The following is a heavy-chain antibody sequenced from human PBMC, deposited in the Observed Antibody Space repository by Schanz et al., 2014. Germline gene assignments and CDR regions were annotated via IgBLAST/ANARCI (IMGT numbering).Heavy chain of an antibody. CDR1: GFTFSSYA. CDR3: AREDMVRGIRAFDI. V-gene: IGHV3-23*04. J-gene: IGHJ3*02. Sequence: VQLVESGGGVVQPGRSLRLSCAASGFTFSSYAMSWVRQAPGKGLEWVSGISGTGGGTAYYADSVKGRFTISRDNAKNSLFLQINSLTAEDTAVYYCAREDMVRGIRAFDIWGQGTMVTVSS. D-gene: IGHD3-10*01. CDR2: ISGTGGGTA.